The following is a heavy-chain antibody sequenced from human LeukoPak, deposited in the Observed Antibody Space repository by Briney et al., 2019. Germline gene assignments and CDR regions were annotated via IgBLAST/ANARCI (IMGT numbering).Heavy chain of an antibody. CDR3: ARALTTETYLFDY. Sequence: ASVKDSCKASGGTFSSYAISWVRQAPGQGLEWMGGIIPIFGTANYAQKFQGRVTITADESTSTAYMELSSLRSEDTAVYYCARALTTETYLFDYWGQGTLVTVSS. CDR2: IIPIFGTA. J-gene: IGHJ4*02. V-gene: IGHV1-69*13. CDR1: GGTFSSYA. D-gene: IGHD1-14*01.